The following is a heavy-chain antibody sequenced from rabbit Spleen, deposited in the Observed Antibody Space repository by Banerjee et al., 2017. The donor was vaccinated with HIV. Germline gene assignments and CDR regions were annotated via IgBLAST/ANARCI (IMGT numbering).Heavy chain of an antibody. D-gene: IGHD2-1*01. CDR1: GFSFSSSYW. V-gene: IGHV1S45*01. J-gene: IGHJ4*01. Sequence: QEQLVESGGGLVQPEGSLTLTCTASGFSFSSSYWICWVRQAPGKGLEWIACMYAGSSGGTYYATWVNGRFTISRSTSLNTVTLQMTSLTAADTATYFCARHPSNNNGPGNLWGPGTLVTVS. CDR2: MYAGSSGGT. CDR3: ARHPSNNNGPGNL.